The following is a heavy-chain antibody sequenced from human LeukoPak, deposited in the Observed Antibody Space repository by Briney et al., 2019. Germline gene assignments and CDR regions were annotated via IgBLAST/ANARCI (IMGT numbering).Heavy chain of an antibody. D-gene: IGHD4-11*01. CDR1: GGSFSGYY. CDR2: INHSGST. V-gene: IGHV4-34*01. J-gene: IGHJ5*02. CDR3: EGRATVTTDLNWFDP. Sequence: SETLSLTCAVYGGSFSGYYWSWIRQPPGKGLEWIGEINHSGSTNYNPSLKSRITISVDTSKNQFSLKLSSVTAADTAVYYCEGRATVTTDLNWFDPWGQGTLVTVSS.